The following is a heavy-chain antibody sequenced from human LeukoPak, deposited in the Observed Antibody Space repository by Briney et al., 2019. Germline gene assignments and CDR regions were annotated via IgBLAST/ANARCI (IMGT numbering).Heavy chain of an antibody. CDR1: GGSISRYY. D-gene: IGHD3-22*01. Sequence: SETLSLTCSVSGGSISRYYWSWLRQPPGKGLEWIGFIYSSVTTKYNPSLKSRVSISIDMSKCQFSLKVSSVTASDTAVYYCARLDDREKFDKWGQGTLVTVSS. V-gene: IGHV4-4*09. CDR2: IYSSVTT. J-gene: IGHJ4*02. CDR3: ARLDDREKFDK.